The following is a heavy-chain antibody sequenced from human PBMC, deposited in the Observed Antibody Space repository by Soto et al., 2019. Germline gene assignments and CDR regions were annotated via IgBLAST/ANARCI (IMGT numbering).Heavy chain of an antibody. CDR3: AREVVTTEWYFDN. J-gene: IGHJ4*02. Sequence: QVQLMESGGGVVQPGGSRRLSFVTSGFTFSSHSMHCFRQAPGKGREWVGVTSANDGTKFYTDSVKGRFTVSRDNSKNTLYLQMNSLRVEDTAVYYCAREVVTTEWYFDNWGQGILVIVSS. V-gene: IGHV3-30-3*01. D-gene: IGHD1-1*01. CDR1: GFTFSSHS. CDR2: TSANDGTK.